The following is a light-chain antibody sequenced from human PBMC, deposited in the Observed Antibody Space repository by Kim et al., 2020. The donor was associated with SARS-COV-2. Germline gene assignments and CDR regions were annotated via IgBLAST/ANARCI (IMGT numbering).Light chain of an antibody. Sequence: PPSGSVSPGQTASITCYGDKLGDRYACWYQQKPGQSPVLVIYRDSKRPSAIPERFSGSNSGNTATLTISGTQPVDEADYYCQAWGVFGGGTQLTVL. CDR3: QAWGV. CDR2: RDS. J-gene: IGLJ2*01. V-gene: IGLV3-1*01. CDR1: KLGDRY.